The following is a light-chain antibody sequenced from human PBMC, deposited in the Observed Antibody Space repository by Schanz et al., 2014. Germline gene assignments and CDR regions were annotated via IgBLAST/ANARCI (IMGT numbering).Light chain of an antibody. V-gene: IGLV2-8*01. J-gene: IGLJ2*01. CDR1: SSDVGVYNY. Sequence: QSALTQPPSASGSPGQSVTISCTGSSSDVGVYNYVSWYQQHPGKAPKLMIYEVSKRPSGVPDRFSGSKSGNTACLTASGLQAEDEADYYCSSYAGSNNFRFGGGTKLTVL. CDR3: SSYAGSNNFR. CDR2: EVS.